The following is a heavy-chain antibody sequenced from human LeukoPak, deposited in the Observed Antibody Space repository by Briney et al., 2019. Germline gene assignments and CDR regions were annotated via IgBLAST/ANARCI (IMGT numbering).Heavy chain of an antibody. J-gene: IGHJ5*02. CDR2: INPSGGST. V-gene: IGHV1-46*01. CDR1: GYTLTSYY. D-gene: IGHD3-10*01. CDR3: ARDSSVEDTAWWFDP. Sequence: ASVKVSCKASGYTLTSYYMHWVRQAPGQGLEWMGIINPSGGSTSYAQKFQGRVTMTRDMSTSTDYMELSSLRSEDTAVYYCARDSSVEDTAWWFDPWGQGTLVTVSS.